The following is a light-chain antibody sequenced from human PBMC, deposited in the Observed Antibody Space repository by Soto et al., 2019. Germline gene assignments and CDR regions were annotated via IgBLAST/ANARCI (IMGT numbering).Light chain of an antibody. CDR3: QQYYSYPWT. CDR2: DAS. CDR1: QSLSTY. J-gene: IGKJ1*01. V-gene: IGKV3D-15*01. Sequence: EIVLTQSPGTLSLSPGERATLSCRASQSLSTYLAWYQQKPGQAPRLLIYDASNRATGIPARFSGGGSGTEFTLTISCLQSEDFATYYCQQYYSYPWTFGQGTKVDIK.